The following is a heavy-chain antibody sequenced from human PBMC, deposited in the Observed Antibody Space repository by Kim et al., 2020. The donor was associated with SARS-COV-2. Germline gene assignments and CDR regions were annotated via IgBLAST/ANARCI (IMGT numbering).Heavy chain of an antibody. CDR1: GFTFTSSA. CDR2: IVVGSGNT. V-gene: IGHV1-58*01. D-gene: IGHD3-22*01. CDR3: VAEREYYDSSGYPRGGWFDP. Sequence: SVKVSCKASGFTFTSSAVQWVRQARGQRLEWIGWIVVGSGNTNYAQKFQERVTITRDMSTSTAYMELSSLRSEDTAVYYCVAEREYYDSSGYPRGGWFDPWGQGTLVTVSS. J-gene: IGHJ5*02.